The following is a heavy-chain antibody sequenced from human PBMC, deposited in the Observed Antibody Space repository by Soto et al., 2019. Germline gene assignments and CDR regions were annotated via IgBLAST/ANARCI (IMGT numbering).Heavy chain of an antibody. V-gene: IGHV3-64D*06. CDR1: GFTFISYA. CDR2: ISSNGGST. Sequence: PGGSLRLSCSVFGFTFISYAMHWVRQAPGKGLQYVSSISSNGGSTYYADSVKGRFTISRDNSKNTLYLQMSSLRVEDTAVYYCVKDRYVDYWGQGNLVTVSS. CDR3: VKDRYVDY. J-gene: IGHJ4*02.